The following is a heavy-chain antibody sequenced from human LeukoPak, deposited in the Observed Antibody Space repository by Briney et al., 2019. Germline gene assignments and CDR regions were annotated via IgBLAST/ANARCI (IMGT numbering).Heavy chain of an antibody. J-gene: IGHJ4*02. V-gene: IGHV3-48*03. CDR1: GFTFSSYE. Sequence: GGSLRLPCAASGFTFSSYEMNWVRQAPGKGLEWVSYISSSGSTIYYADSVKGRFTISRDNAKNSLYLQMNSLRAEDTAVYYCATGIAARPGGSFDYWGQGTLVTVSS. CDR3: ATGIAARPGGSFDY. CDR2: ISSSGSTI. D-gene: IGHD6-6*01.